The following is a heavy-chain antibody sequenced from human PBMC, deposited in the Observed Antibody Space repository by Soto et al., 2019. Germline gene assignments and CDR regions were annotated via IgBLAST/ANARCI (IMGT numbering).Heavy chain of an antibody. CDR3: VGTDHCGGDCYDYYYYGMDV. J-gene: IGHJ6*02. CDR2: IIPIFGTA. V-gene: IGHV1-69*13. Sequence: SVKVSCKASGGTFSSYAISWVRQAPGQGLEWMGGIIPIFGTANYAQKFQGRVTITADESTSTAYMELSSLRSEDTAVYYCVGTDHCGGDCYDYYYYGMDVWGQGTTVTVSS. D-gene: IGHD2-21*02. CDR1: GGTFSSYA.